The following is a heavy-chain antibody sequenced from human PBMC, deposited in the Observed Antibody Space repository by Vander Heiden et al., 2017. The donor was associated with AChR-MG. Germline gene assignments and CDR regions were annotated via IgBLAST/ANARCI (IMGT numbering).Heavy chain of an antibody. CDR2: IIPILGIA. CDR1: GGTFSSYA. D-gene: IGHD3-9*01. J-gene: IGHJ6*02. CDR3: ARGPGNYDILTGYSRYYYYYGMDV. Sequence: QVQLVQSGAEVKKPGSSVKVSRKASGGTFSSYAISWVRQAPGQGLEWMERIIPILGIANYAQKFQGRVTITADKSTSTAYMELSSLRSEDTAVYYCARGPGNYDILTGYSRYYYYYGMDVWGQGTTVTVSS. V-gene: IGHV1-69*04.